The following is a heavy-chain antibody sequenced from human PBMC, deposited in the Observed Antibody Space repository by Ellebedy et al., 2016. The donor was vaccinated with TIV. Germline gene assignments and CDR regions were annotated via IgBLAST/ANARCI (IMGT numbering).Heavy chain of an antibody. V-gene: IGHV3-33*01. J-gene: IGHJ4*02. D-gene: IGHD5-12*01. CDR1: GFSFSRYG. CDR3: ARYNSGHSDY. Sequence: GESLKISCAASGFSFSRYGMHWVRQAPGKGLEWVAVIWYDGSKKYYVDSVKGRFSISRDNSKNTVDLQMNSLRAEDTAVYYCARYNSGHSDYWGQGTLVTVSS. CDR2: IWYDGSKK.